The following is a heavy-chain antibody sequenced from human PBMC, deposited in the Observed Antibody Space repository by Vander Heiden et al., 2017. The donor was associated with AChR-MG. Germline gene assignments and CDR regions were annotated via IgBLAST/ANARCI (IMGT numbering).Heavy chain of an antibody. Sequence: QVQLVESGGGVVQPGRSLRLPCSASGFTLRIYAMNCVRQAPGKGLEWVAVISYDGSNKYYADSVKGRFTISRDNSKNTLYLQMNSLRAEDTAVYYCARWSREMATILGSGAYWGQGTLVTVSS. D-gene: IGHD5-12*01. J-gene: IGHJ4*02. CDR1: GFTLRIYA. CDR3: ARWSREMATILGSGAY. CDR2: ISYDGSNK. V-gene: IGHV3-30-3*01.